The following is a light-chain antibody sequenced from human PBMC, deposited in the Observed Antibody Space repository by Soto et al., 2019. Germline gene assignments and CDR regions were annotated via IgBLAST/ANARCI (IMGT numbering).Light chain of an antibody. J-gene: IGKJ1*01. Sequence: EIVWTQSPATLSASPGERATLSCRASQTVGVRLAWYQHKPGQAPRLIIYEASNRAAGVPGRVSGSGSGTDFTLTINRLVPVDFAFYYCHQRQRWPRTFGQGPKGEIK. CDR1: QTVGVR. CDR3: HQRQRWPRT. CDR2: EAS. V-gene: IGKV3-11*01.